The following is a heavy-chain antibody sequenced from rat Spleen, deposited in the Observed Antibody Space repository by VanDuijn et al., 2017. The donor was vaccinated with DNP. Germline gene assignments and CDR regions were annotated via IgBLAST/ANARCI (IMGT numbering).Heavy chain of an antibody. J-gene: IGHJ4*01. CDR2: MWNDGDT. CDR1: GFSVTTYS. Sequence: VQLQESGPGLVQPSETLSLTCTVSGFSVTTYSVSWVRQPSGRGPEWMGRMWNDGDTAYNSVLKSRLSISRDTSKSQVFLKLNSLQTEDTATYYCASTLVNYGTYGYYAMDAWGQGTSVTVSS. V-gene: IGHV2S18*01. CDR3: ASTLVNYGTYGYYAMDA. D-gene: IGHD1-3*01.